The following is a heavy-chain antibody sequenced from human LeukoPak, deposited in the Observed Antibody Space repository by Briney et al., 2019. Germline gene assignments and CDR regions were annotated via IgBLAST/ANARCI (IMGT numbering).Heavy chain of an antibody. V-gene: IGHV3-7*05. CDR2: IKQDGSEE. CDR1: GFTFSNYW. D-gene: IGHD2-15*01. CDR3: ARSRGYCSGGTCFPYYFDY. Sequence: GGSLRLSCAASGFTFSNYWMSWVRQAPGKGLEWVANIKQDGSEEYYVDSVEGRFTISRDNPKNSLYLQMNSLRAEDTAVYYCARSRGYCSGGTCFPYYFDYWGQGTLVTVSS. J-gene: IGHJ4*02.